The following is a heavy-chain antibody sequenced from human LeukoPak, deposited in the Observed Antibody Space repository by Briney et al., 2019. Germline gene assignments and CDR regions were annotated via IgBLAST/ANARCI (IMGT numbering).Heavy chain of an antibody. V-gene: IGHV3-21*01. Sequence: GGSLRLSCAASGFTFSSYSMNWVRQAPGKGLEWVSSISSSSSYIYYADSVKGRFTISRDNAKNSLYLQMNSLRAEDTAVYYCAREDLDYDFWSGSISFDPWGQGTQVTVSS. CDR1: GFTFSSYS. D-gene: IGHD3-3*01. CDR3: AREDLDYDFWSGSISFDP. CDR2: ISSSSSYI. J-gene: IGHJ5*02.